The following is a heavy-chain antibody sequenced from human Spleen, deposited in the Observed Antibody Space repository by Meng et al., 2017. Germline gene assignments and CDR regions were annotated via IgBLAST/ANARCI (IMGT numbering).Heavy chain of an antibody. J-gene: IGHJ4*02. CDR1: GYTFPDYW. CDR3: ARDEDISAAGKLFGDY. D-gene: IGHD6-13*01. V-gene: IGHV1-2*06. CDR2: INPKSGDT. Sequence: QVQRGELGAEGRKPGASGKVSCKASGYTFPDYWLHWVRRAPGQGLEWMGRINPKSGDTHYAQRFQGRVTMTGDTSISTAYMELSGLRSDDTAMYYCARDEDISAAGKLFGDYWGQGTLVTASS.